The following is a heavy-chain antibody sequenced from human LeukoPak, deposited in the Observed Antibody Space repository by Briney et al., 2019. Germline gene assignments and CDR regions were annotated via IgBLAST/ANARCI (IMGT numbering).Heavy chain of an antibody. J-gene: IGHJ4*02. Sequence: ASVKVSCKASGYTFTGYYMHWVRQAPGQGLEWMGWINPSSGGTNYAQKFQGRVTMTRDTSISTAYMELSRLRSDDTAVYYCARIWADWNEDSFDYWGQGTLVTVSS. CDR2: INPSSGGT. D-gene: IGHD1-1*01. CDR3: ARIWADWNEDSFDY. V-gene: IGHV1-2*02. CDR1: GYTFTGYY.